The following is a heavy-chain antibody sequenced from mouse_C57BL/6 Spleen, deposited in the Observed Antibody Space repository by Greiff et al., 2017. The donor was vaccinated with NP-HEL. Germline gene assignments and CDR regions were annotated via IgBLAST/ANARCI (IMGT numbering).Heavy chain of an antibody. D-gene: IGHD1-2*01. CDR1: GYTFTSYW. V-gene: IGHV1-61*01. Sequence: QVQLQQPGAELVRPGSSVKLSCKASGYTFTSYWMEWVKQRPGQGLEWIGNIYPSDSETHYNQKFKDKATLTVDKSSSTAYMQLSSLTSEDSAVYYCAITTGVMDYWGQGTSVTVSS. CDR2: IYPSDSET. CDR3: AITTGVMDY. J-gene: IGHJ4*01.